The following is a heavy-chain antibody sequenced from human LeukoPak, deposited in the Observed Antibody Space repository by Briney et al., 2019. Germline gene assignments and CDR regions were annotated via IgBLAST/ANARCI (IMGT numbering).Heavy chain of an antibody. CDR1: GFTFSSYE. CDR3: AREVDPGYFDY. CDR2: ISSSGSTI. J-gene: IGHJ4*02. Sequence: GGSLRLPCAASGFTFSSYEMNWVRQAPGKGLEWVSYISSSGSTIYYADSVKGRFTISRDNAKNSLYLQMNSLRAEDTAVYYCAREVDPGYFDYWGQGTLVTVSS. D-gene: IGHD5-12*01. V-gene: IGHV3-48*03.